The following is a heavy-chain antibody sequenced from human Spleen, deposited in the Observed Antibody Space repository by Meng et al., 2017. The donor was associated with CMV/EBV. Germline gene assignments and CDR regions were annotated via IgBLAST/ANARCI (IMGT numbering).Heavy chain of an antibody. CDR2: IHYRGST. V-gene: IGHV4-31*02. Sequence: AGASISSGGYYWGWIRQRPGKGLEWIGYIHYRGSTSYNPSLKSRLTMSVDSSKNQFSLRLNSVTAADTAVFYCARQGYSYGLELDSWGQGALVTVSS. CDR1: GASISSGGYY. D-gene: IGHD5-18*01. J-gene: IGHJ4*02. CDR3: ARQGYSYGLELDS.